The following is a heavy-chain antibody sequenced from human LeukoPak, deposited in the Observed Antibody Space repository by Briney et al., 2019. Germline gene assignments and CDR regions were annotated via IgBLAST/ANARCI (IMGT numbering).Heavy chain of an antibody. D-gene: IGHD3-22*01. J-gene: IGHJ4*02. CDR3: ARTPGYYPFDY. CDR2: IIPILGIA. Sequence: GSSVTVSCKASGGTFSSYAISWVRQAPGQGLEWMGRIIPILGIANYAQKFQGRVTITADKSTSTAYMELSSLRSEDTAVYYCARTPGYYPFDYWGQGTLVTVSS. V-gene: IGHV1-69*04. CDR1: GGTFSSYA.